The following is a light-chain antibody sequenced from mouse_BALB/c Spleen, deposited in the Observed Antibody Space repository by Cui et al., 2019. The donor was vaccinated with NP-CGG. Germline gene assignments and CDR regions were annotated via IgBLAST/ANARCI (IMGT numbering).Light chain of an antibody. CDR3: ALWYSNHWV. V-gene: IGLV1*01. CDR1: TGPITTSNY. CDR2: GTN. Sequence: QAFVTQESALTTSPGETVTLTCRSNTGPITTSNYANWVQEKPDHLFTGLIGGTNNRAPGVPARFSGSLIGDKAALTITGAQTEDEAIYFCALWYSNHWVFGGGTKLTVL. J-gene: IGLJ1*01.